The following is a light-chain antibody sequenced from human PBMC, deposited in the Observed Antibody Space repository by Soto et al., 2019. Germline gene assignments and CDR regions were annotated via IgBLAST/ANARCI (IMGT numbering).Light chain of an antibody. J-gene: IGLJ1*01. Sequence: SVLTQPRSVSGSPGQSVTISCTGTSSDVGSYISVSWYQQHPGKAPKLMIYDVSKRPSGVPYRFSGSKSDNTASLTISGLQAEDEADYYCCSYAGSHTYVFGTGTKVTVL. V-gene: IGLV2-11*01. CDR1: SSDVGSYIS. CDR3: CSYAGSHTYV. CDR2: DVS.